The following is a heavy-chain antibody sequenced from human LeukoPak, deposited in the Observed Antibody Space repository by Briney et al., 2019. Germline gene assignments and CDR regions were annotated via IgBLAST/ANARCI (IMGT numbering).Heavy chain of an antibody. V-gene: IGHV4-61*01. Sequence: PSETLSLTCTVSGGSISSSSQYWGWIRQPPGKGLEWIGYIYYSGSTNYNPSLKSRVTISVDTSKNQFSLKLNSVTAADTAVYYCARDPRGGTSRDNWFDPWGQGTLVTVSS. CDR3: ARDPRGGTSRDNWFDP. D-gene: IGHD1-1*01. CDR1: GGSISSSSQY. J-gene: IGHJ5*02. CDR2: IYYSGST.